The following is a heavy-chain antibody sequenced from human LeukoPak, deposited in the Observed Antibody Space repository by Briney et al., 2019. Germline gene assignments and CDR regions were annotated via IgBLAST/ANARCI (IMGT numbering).Heavy chain of an antibody. CDR1: GFTFNSYN. CDR3: ARAYSSSSGRDAFDS. J-gene: IGHJ3*02. CDR2: ISSSSSTI. D-gene: IGHD6-6*01. Sequence: GGSLRLSCAASGFTFNSYNMNWVRQAPGKGLEWVSYISSSSSTIYYADSVKGRFTISRDSAKTSLFLQMNSLRDEDMAVYYCARAYSSSSGRDAFDSWGLGTLVTVSS. V-gene: IGHV3-48*02.